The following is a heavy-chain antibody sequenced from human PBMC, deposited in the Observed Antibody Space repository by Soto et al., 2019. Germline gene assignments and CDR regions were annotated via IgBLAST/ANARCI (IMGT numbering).Heavy chain of an antibody. Sequence: EVHLEESGGGLVQPGGSLRLSCAASGFTFSAYWMNWVRQAPGKGLEWVANINEDGSEYNDVASVKGRFTISRDNAKNSLFLQMNALRVEDTAVYYCARTGDGHHDFLDYWGQGILVSVSS. CDR2: INEDGSEY. CDR1: GFTFSAYW. J-gene: IGHJ4*02. CDR3: ARTGDGHHDFLDY. D-gene: IGHD1-1*01. V-gene: IGHV3-7*01.